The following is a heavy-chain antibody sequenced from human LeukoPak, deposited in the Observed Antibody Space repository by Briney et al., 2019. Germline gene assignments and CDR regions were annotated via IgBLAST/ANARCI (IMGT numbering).Heavy chain of an antibody. CDR3: ARGDSLHLPPTYTFDI. D-gene: IGHD2-21*02. J-gene: IGHJ3*02. Sequence: GGSLRLSCAASGFIVSSNYMSWVRQAPGKGLEWFSVISSGGNTYYADSVKGRFTISRDISKNTLYLQMNGLRAEDTAVHYCARGDSLHLPPTYTFDIWGQGTMVTVSS. CDR1: GFIVSSNY. CDR2: ISSGGNT. V-gene: IGHV3-53*01.